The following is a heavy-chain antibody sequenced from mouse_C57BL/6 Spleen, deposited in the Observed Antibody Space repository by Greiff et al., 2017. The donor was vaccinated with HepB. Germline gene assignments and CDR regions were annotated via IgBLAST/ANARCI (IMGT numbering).Heavy chain of an antibody. J-gene: IGHJ1*03. CDR2: ISSGGSYT. CDR3: ARGGYGSSHEGYFDV. D-gene: IGHD1-1*01. V-gene: IGHV5-6*01. CDR1: GSPFSSYG. Sequence: EVQLVESGGALVKPGGSLKLSFPASGSPFSSYGLSWVRQTPDKRLEWVATISSGGSYTYYPDSVKGRFTISRDNAKNTLYLQMSSLKSEDTAMYYCARGGYGSSHEGYFDVWGTGTTVTVSS.